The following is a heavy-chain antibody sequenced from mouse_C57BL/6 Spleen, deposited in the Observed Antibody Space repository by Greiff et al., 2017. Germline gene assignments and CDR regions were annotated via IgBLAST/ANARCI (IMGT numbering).Heavy chain of an antibody. Sequence: QVQLKQSGAELVRPGTSVKMSCKASGYTFTNYWICWAQQRPGHGLEWIGDIYPGGGYTNYNEKFKGKATLTADKSSSTAYMQVSSLTSEDSAIYYGARCLLEGRYFDVWGTGTTVTVSS. J-gene: IGHJ1*03. V-gene: IGHV1-63*01. D-gene: IGHD1-1*01. CDR1: GYTFTNYW. CDR2: IYPGGGYT. CDR3: ARCLLEGRYFDV.